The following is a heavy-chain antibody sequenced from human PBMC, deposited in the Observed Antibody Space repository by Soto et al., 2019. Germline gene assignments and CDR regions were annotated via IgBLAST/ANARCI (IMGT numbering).Heavy chain of an antibody. CDR1: GFTFSNAW. J-gene: IGHJ4*02. CDR2: IKSKTDGGTT. D-gene: IGHD6-13*01. Sequence: EVQLVESGGGLVKPGGSLRLSCAASGFTFSNAWMNWVRQAPGKGLEWVGRIKSKTDGGTTDYAAPVKGRFTISRDDSKNTLYLQMNSLKTEDTAVYYCTTMDSSSWYWDFDYWGQGTLVTVSS. CDR3: TTMDSSSWYWDFDY. V-gene: IGHV3-15*07.